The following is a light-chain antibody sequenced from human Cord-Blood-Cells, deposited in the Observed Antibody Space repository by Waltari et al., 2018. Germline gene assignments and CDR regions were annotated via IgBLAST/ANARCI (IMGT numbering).Light chain of an antibody. CDR2: EDN. CDR3: QSYDSSNLV. CDR1: SGSIASNY. Sequence: NFMLTQPHSVSESPGKTVTISYTRSSGSIASNYVQWYQQRPGSSPTTVIYEDNQRPSGVPDRFSGSIDSSSNSASLTSSGLKTEDEADYYCQSYDSSNLVFGGGTKLTVL. J-gene: IGLJ2*01. V-gene: IGLV6-57*01.